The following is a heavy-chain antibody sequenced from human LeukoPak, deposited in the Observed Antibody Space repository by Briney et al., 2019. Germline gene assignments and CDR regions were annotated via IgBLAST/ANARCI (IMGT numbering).Heavy chain of an antibody. D-gene: IGHD6-19*01. Sequence: GASVKVSCKASGYTFTSYYMHWVRQAPGQGLEWMGIINPSGGSTSYAQKFQGRVTITADKSTSTAYMELSSLRSEDTAVYYCARGYSSGWYFAWFDPWGQGTLVTVSS. CDR3: ARGYSSGWYFAWFDP. J-gene: IGHJ5*02. CDR2: INPSGGST. CDR1: GYTFTSYY. V-gene: IGHV1-46*01.